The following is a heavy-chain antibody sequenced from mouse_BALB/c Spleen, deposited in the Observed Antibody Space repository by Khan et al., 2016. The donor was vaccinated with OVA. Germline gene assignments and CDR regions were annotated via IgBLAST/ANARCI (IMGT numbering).Heavy chain of an antibody. V-gene: IGHV2-6-4*01. CDR2: IWGGGGT. J-gene: IGHJ4*01. Sequence: QVQLKESGPGLVAPSQSLSITCTVSGFSLSRYNIHWVRQPPGKGLEWLGMIWGGGGTDYNSPLKSRLNISKDNSKSQVFLKMNSLQTDDTAMYYCDRAYYSYDGYYAMDYWGQGITVTVSS. D-gene: IGHD2-12*01. CDR1: GFSLSRYN. CDR3: DRAYYSYDGYYAMDY.